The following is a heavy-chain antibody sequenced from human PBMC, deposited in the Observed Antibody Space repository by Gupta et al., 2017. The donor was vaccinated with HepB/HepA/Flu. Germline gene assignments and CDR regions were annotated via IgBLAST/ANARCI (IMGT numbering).Heavy chain of an antibody. J-gene: IGHJ6*02. D-gene: IGHD1-26*01. V-gene: IGHV3-21*01. CDR3: ARDAREDPNPLFPMLYPEDYYGMDV. CDR2: ISSSSSYI. CDR1: GFPFSSYS. Sequence: EVQLVESGGGLVKPGGSLRLPCAASGFPFSSYSMNWVRQAPGKGLEWVSSISSSSSYIYYADSVKGRFTISRDNAKNSLYLQMNSLRAEDTAVYYCARDAREDPNPLFPMLYPEDYYGMDVWGQGTTVTVSS.